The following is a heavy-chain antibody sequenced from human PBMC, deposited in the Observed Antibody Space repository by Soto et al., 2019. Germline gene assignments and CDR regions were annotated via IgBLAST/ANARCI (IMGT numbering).Heavy chain of an antibody. CDR1: GYTFTSYG. V-gene: IGHV1-18*04. CDR3: ARENVLSYVDTAMVDYFDY. Sequence: QVQLVQSGAEVKKPGASVKVSCKASGYTFTSYGISWVRQAPGQGLEWMGWISAYNGNTNYAQKLQGRVTMTTDTSTSTAYMELRSLRSDDTAMYYCARENVLSYVDTAMVDYFDYWGQGTLVTVSS. J-gene: IGHJ4*02. D-gene: IGHD5-18*01. CDR2: ISAYNGNT.